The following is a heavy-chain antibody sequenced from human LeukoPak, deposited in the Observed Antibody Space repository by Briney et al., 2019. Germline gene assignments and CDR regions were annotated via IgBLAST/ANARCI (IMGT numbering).Heavy chain of an antibody. V-gene: IGHV1-8*01. CDR2: MNPNSGNT. J-gene: IGHJ4*02. CDR3: ARELLWFGELGH. D-gene: IGHD3-10*01. Sequence: GASVKVSCKASGYTFTSYDINWVRQATGQGLEWMGWMNPNSGNTGYAQKFQGRVTMTRYTSISTAYMELSSLRSEDTAVYYCARELLWFGELGHWGQGTLVTVSS. CDR1: GYTFTSYD.